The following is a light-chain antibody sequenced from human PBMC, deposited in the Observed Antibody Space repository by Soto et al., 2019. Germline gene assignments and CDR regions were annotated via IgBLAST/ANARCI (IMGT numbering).Light chain of an antibody. V-gene: IGKV1-33*01. CDR1: QDISTY. CDR3: QQYNSLPYT. CDR2: TVP. J-gene: IGKJ2*01. Sequence: DIQMTQSPSSLSASLGDRVTITCRASQDISTYLNWYQQKPGKAPNLLIYTVPNLETGVPSRFSAIGSRTAFTLTISALQPEDIATDYGQQYNSLPYTFGQGTRLEIE.